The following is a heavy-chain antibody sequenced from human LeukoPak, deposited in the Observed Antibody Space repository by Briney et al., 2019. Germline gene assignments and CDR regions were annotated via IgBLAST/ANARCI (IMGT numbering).Heavy chain of an antibody. CDR2: INHSGST. Sequence: SETLSLTCAVYGGSFSGYYWSWIRQPPGKGLEWIGEINHSGSTNYNPSLKSRVTISVDTSKNQFSLKLSSVTAADTAVYYCAGGDIVVVPARRYFDYWGQGTLVTVSS. CDR3: AGGDIVVVPARRYFDY. V-gene: IGHV4-34*01. CDR1: GGSFSGYY. D-gene: IGHD2-2*01. J-gene: IGHJ4*02.